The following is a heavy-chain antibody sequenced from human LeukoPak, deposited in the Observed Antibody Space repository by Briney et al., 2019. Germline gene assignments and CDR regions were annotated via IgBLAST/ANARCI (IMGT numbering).Heavy chain of an antibody. V-gene: IGHV3-30*04. Sequence: GRSLRLSCAASGFTISGYAMHWVRQAPGKGLEWVAVISYDGSNKYYADSVKGRFTISRDNSKNTLSLQMNSLRAEDTAVYYCVKDRTGTYTLDYWGQGTLVTVSS. CDR3: VKDRTGTYTLDY. CDR1: GFTISGYA. CDR2: ISYDGSNK. J-gene: IGHJ4*02. D-gene: IGHD3-10*01.